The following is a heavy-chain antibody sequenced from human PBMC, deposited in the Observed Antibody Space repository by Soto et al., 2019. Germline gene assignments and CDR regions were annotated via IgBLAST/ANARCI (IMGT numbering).Heavy chain of an antibody. D-gene: IGHD3-10*01. V-gene: IGHV4-30-2*01. CDR2: IYHSGST. Sequence: QLQLQESGSGLVKPSQTLSLTCAVSGGSISSGGYSWSWIRQPPGKGLEWIGYIYHSGSTYYNPSLKSRVTLSVDRYKNQFSLKLSSVTAADTAVYYCARAIGWFGELLGGYYFDYWGQGTLVTVSS. CDR3: ARAIGWFGELLGGYYFDY. J-gene: IGHJ4*02. CDR1: GGSISSGGYS.